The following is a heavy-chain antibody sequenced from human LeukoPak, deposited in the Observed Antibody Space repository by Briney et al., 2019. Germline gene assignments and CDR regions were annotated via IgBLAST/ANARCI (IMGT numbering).Heavy chain of an antibody. V-gene: IGHV1-18*01. CDR2: ISAYNGNT. CDR3: ARDSPYYDILTGYYPID. J-gene: IGHJ4*02. Sequence: ASVKVSCKASGYTFTSYGISWVRQAPGQGLEWMGWISAYNGNTNYAQKLQGRVTMTTDTSTSTAYMELRSLRSGDTAVYYCARDSPYYDILTGYYPIDWGQGTLVTVSS. D-gene: IGHD3-9*01. CDR1: GYTFTSYG.